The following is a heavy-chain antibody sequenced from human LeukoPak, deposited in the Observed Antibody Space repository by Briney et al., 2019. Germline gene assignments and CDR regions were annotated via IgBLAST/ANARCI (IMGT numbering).Heavy chain of an antibody. CDR1: GGSISTYY. Sequence: SETLSLTCTVSGGSISTYYWKWIRQPPGKGLEWIGYIYYSWSTNYNPSLKSRVTISVDTPKNQFSLKLSSVTAADTAMYYCARDGSARYYFDYWGQGTLVTVSS. V-gene: IGHV4-59*01. CDR2: IYYSWST. CDR3: ARDGSARYYFDY. J-gene: IGHJ4*02.